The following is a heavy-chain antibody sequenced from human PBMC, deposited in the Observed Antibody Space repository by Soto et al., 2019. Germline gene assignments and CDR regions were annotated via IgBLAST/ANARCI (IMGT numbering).Heavy chain of an antibody. CDR2: IYHSGSI. CDR1: GGSLSSSNW. CDR3: ERAYYDRSGYAVDP. J-gene: IGHJ5*02. V-gene: IGHV4-4*02. Sequence: PSETLSLTCAVSGGSLSSSNWWSWVRQPPGKGLEWIGEIYHSGSINYNPSLKSRVTISVDTSNNQFSLKLSSVTAADTAVYYCERAYYDRSGYAVDPWGQGTLVTVSS. D-gene: IGHD3-22*01.